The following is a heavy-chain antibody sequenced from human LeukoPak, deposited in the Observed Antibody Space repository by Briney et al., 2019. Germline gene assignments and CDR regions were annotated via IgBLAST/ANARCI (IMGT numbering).Heavy chain of an antibody. J-gene: IGHJ4*02. CDR3: ARDTRGYYRLGD. D-gene: IGHD3-22*01. Sequence: GGSLRLSCAASGFTFSSYEMNWVRQAPGKGLEWVSHISSSGSTIYYADSVKGRFTISRDNAKSSLCLQMNSLRAEDTAVYYCARDTRGYYRLGDWGQGTLVTVSS. CDR2: ISSSGSTI. V-gene: IGHV3-48*03. CDR1: GFTFSSYE.